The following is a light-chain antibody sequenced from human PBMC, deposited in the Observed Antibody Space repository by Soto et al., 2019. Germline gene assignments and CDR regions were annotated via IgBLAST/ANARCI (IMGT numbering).Light chain of an antibody. V-gene: IGLV2-14*03. CDR2: DVS. CDR3: SSYTSSNTVV. CDR1: SSDVGGYNY. J-gene: IGLJ2*01. Sequence: QSALTQPASVSGSPGQLITISCTGASSDVGGYNYVSWYQQHPGKAPKLVIYDVSNRPSGVSNRFSGSKSGNTASLTVSGLQAEDEADYYCSSYTSSNTVVFGGGTKLTVL.